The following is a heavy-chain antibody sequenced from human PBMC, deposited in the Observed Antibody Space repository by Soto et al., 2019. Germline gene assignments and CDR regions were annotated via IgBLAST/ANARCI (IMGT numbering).Heavy chain of an antibody. CDR1: GFTFSDYA. V-gene: IGHV3-30*18. D-gene: IGHD6-19*01. Sequence: VQLVESGGGVVQPGRSLRLSCAASGFTFSDYAMHWVRQAPGKGLEWVAVVSHDGRNTHSADSVKGRFTSSRDSSKNKVSLERTSLRAEDTAVYYCAKGGRQWLVTSDFNYWGQGALVTVSS. J-gene: IGHJ4*02. CDR2: VSHDGRNT. CDR3: AKGGRQWLVTSDFNY.